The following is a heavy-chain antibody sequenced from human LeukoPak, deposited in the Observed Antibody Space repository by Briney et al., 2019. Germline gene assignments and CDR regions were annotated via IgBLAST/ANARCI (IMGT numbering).Heavy chain of an antibody. J-gene: IGHJ6*02. D-gene: IGHD1-26*01. Sequence: GGSLRLSCAASGFTFGSYSMNWVRQAPGKGLEWASSISSSSSPIFYADSLKGRFTISRDNAKNSLYLQMNSLRAEDTAVYYCARPGHDTTNSYGMDVWGQGTTVTVSS. CDR2: ISSSSSPI. CDR3: ARPGHDTTNSYGMDV. V-gene: IGHV3-21*01. CDR1: GFTFGSYS.